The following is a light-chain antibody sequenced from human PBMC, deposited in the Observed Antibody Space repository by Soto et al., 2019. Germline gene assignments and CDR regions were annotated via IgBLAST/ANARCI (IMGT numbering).Light chain of an antibody. CDR2: KVS. J-gene: IGLJ2*01. V-gene: IGLV2-14*01. Sequence: QSALTQPASVSGSPGQSITISCTGTTDDVGGYNYVSGNQQHPGKAPKLRIYKVSNRPSGVSSRFSGSKSGSTASLNISGLQAEDEADYYCSSYTSSSTLGMVFGGGTKLAVL. CDR1: TDDVGGYNY. CDR3: SSYTSSSTLGMV.